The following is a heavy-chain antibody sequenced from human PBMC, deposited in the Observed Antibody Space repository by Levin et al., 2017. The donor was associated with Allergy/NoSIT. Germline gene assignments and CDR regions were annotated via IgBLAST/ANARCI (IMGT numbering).Heavy chain of an antibody. CDR3: VKDLAVRTLINTDY. CDR1: GFTFNSYG. D-gene: IGHD3-10*01. J-gene: IGHJ4*02. Sequence: GGSLRLSCAGSGFTFNSYGLHWVRQAPGKGLQWVAFISYDAIRNEYADSVKGRFTVSRDNSKNTLYLQMNSLRPEDTGIYYCVKDLAVRTLINTDYWGQGTPVTVSS. CDR2: ISYDAIRN. V-gene: IGHV3-30*18.